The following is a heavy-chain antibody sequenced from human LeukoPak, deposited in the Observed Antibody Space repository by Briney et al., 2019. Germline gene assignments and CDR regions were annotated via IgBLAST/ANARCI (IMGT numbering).Heavy chain of an antibody. V-gene: IGHV3-30*02. CDR1: GFTFSSYG. D-gene: IGHD6-13*01. Sequence: GGSLRLPCAASGFTFSSYGMHWVRQAPGKGLEWVAFIRYDGSNKYYADSVKGRFTISRDNSKNTLYLQMNSLRAEDTAVYYCANLAAAGTFRYYMDVWGKGTTVTISS. CDR2: IRYDGSNK. J-gene: IGHJ6*03. CDR3: ANLAAAGTFRYYMDV.